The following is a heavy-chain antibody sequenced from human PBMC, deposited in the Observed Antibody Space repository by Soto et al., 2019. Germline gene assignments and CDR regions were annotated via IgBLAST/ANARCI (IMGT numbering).Heavy chain of an antibody. D-gene: IGHD3-22*01. J-gene: IGHJ5*02. V-gene: IGHV4-39*01. Sequence: SETLSLTCSVSGDSISNSRFYWAWIRQPPGEGLEWIGSIYHTGNAYYNPSLKSRVTISVDTSKNQFSLKLTSVTAADAALYYCARDFFDSSDYTTNWFDPWDQGTLVTVS. CDR3: ARDFFDSSDYTTNWFDP. CDR1: GDSISNSRFY. CDR2: IYHTGNA.